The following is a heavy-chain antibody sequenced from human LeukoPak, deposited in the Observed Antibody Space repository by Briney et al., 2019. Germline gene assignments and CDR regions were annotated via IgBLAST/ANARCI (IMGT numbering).Heavy chain of an antibody. D-gene: IGHD5-18*01. CDR2: INPSGGST. CDR1: GYTFTSYY. CDR3: AREPHLDTAMVTWGQIGAYFDY. Sequence: ASVKVSCKASGYTFTSYYMHWVRQPPGQGLEGMGIINPSGGSTSYAQKFQGRVTMTRDTSTSTVYMELSSLRSEDTAVYDCAREPHLDTAMVTWGQIGAYFDYWGQGTLVTVSS. J-gene: IGHJ4*02. V-gene: IGHV1-46*01.